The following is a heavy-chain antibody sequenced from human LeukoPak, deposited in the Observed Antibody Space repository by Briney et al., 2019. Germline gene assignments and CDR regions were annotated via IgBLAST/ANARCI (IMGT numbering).Heavy chain of an antibody. CDR2: INQDGSEI. V-gene: IGHV3-7*01. CDR1: GFTVSSKH. CDR3: ARDWDY. Sequence: GGSLRLSCAASGFTVSSKHMTWVRQAPGKGLEWVANINQDGSEIHYVDSAKGRFTISRDNAKKSLYLQINSLRVADTALYYCARDWDYWGQGTLVTVSS. J-gene: IGHJ4*02.